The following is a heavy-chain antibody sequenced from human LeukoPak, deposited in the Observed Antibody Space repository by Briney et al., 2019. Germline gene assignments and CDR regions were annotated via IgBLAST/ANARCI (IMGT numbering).Heavy chain of an antibody. V-gene: IGHV4-59*08. Sequence: PSETLSLTCTVSGGSISSYYWIWIRQPPGKGLEWIGYIYYSGSTNYNPSLKSRVTISVDTSMNQFSLKLSSVTAADTAVYYCARSSGSNIGYWGQGTLVTVSS. D-gene: IGHD3-22*01. CDR2: IYYSGST. CDR1: GGSISSYY. J-gene: IGHJ4*02. CDR3: ARSSGSNIGY.